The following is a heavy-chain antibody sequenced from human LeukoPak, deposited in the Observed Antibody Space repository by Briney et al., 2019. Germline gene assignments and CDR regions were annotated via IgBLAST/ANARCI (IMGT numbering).Heavy chain of an antibody. D-gene: IGHD3-10*01. CDR1: GFTFGSYA. J-gene: IGHJ4*02. CDR3: ARERGETADGSYYFDY. V-gene: IGHV3-30-3*01. Sequence: GGSLRLSCAASGFTFGSYAMHWVRQAPGKGLEWVAVISYDGSNKYYADSVKGRFTISRDNSKNTLYLQMNSLRAEDTAVYYCARERGETADGSYYFDYWGQGTLVTVSS. CDR2: ISYDGSNK.